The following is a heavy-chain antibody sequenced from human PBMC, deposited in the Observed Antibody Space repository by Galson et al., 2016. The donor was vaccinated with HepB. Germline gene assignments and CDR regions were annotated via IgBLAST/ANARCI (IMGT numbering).Heavy chain of an antibody. D-gene: IGHD5-18*01. CDR1: GFTFSSYA. J-gene: IGHJ3*01. CDR3: ARDVHTSLIGSGWAFDL. V-gene: IGHV3-30*04. Sequence: SLRLSCAASGFTFSSYAMHWVRQAPGKGLEWVAMFSYDGTNKYYGDSVKGRFTISRDNSKNTGYLQMNSLRPEDTAVYYCARDVHTSLIGSGWAFDLWGQGTRVTVSS. CDR2: FSYDGTNK.